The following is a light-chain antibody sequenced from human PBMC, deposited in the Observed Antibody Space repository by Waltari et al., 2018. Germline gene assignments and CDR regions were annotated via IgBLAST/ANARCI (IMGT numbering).Light chain of an antibody. CDR3: SSFTRTNSWV. Sequence: HSALAQPASVSGSPGQSITISCTGTSSDVGGYNYVSWYQQHPGKAPRLMIYDVNNRPSGVSNRFSGSKSGHTASLTISGLQAEDEADYYCSSFTRTNSWVFGGGTKLTVL. J-gene: IGLJ3*02. CDR2: DVN. CDR1: SSDVGGYNY. V-gene: IGLV2-14*03.